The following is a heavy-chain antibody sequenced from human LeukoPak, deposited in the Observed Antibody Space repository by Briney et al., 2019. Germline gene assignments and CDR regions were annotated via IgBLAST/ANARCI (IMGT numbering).Heavy chain of an antibody. D-gene: IGHD4-17*01. CDR2: ISSSSSYI. V-gene: IGHV3-21*01. CDR1: GFTFSSYS. CDR3: ARDSTATTIPDY. Sequence: GGSLRLPCAASGFTFSSYSMNWVRQAPGKGLEWVSSISSSSSYIYYADSVKGRFTISRDNAKNSLYLQMNSLRAEDTAVYYCARDSTATTIPDYWGQGTLVTVSS. J-gene: IGHJ4*02.